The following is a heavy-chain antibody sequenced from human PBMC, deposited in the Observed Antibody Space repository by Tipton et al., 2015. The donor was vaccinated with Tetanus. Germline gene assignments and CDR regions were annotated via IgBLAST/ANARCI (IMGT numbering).Heavy chain of an antibody. J-gene: IGHJ6*02. CDR2: ISYDERKK. D-gene: IGHD1-26*01. CDR1: GFTFGHHG. Sequence: SLRLSCAASGFTFGHHGAHWIRQAPGKGLEWVAVISYDERKKYFADSVKGRFTSTRDNSNNTLSLQMNSLRAEDTALYYCAKDRSGSYYFYYGMDVWGQGTTVTVSS. V-gene: IGHV3-30*18. CDR3: AKDRSGSYYFYYGMDV.